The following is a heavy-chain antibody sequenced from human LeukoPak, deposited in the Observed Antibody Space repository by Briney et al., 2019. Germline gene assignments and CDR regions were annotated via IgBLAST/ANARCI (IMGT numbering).Heavy chain of an antibody. CDR3: ARGGPRFGELGSRHRNDY. CDR1: GYTFTSYG. D-gene: IGHD3-10*02. Sequence: ASVKVSCKASGYTFTSYGISWVRQAPGQGLEWMGWISTYNGNTNYAQRLQGRVTMTTDTSTSTAYMELRSLRSDDTAVYYCARGGPRFGELGSRHRNDYWGQGTLVTVSS. V-gene: IGHV1-18*01. J-gene: IGHJ4*02. CDR2: ISTYNGNT.